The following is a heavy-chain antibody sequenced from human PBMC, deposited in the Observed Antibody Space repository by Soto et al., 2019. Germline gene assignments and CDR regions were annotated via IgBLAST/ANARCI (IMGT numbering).Heavy chain of an antibody. CDR1: GFTFSSYA. J-gene: IGHJ3*02. CDR2: ISGSGGST. CDR3: AKPPRGAPEAFDI. V-gene: IGHV3-23*01. D-gene: IGHD1-26*01. Sequence: PGGSLRLSCAASGFTFSSYAMSWVRQAPGKGLEWVSAISGSGGSTYYAESVKGRFTISRDNSKNTLYLQMNSLRAEDTAVYYCAKPPRGAPEAFDIWGQGTMVTVSS.